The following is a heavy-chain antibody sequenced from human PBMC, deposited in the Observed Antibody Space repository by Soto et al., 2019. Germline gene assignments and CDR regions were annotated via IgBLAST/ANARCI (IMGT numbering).Heavy chain of an antibody. J-gene: IGHJ4*02. D-gene: IGHD3-16*02. Sequence: ASVKVSCKASGYTFTSYYMHWVRQAPGQGLEWMGIINPSGGSTSYARKFQGRVTMTRDMSTSTVYMELSSLRSQDTAVYYCARDTFGGVIAPLFLTDYWGQGTLVTVSS. CDR1: GYTFTSYY. CDR3: ARDTFGGVIAPLFLTDY. V-gene: IGHV1-46*01. CDR2: INPSGGST.